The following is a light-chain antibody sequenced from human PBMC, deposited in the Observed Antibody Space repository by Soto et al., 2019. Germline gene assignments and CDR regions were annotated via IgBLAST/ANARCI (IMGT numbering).Light chain of an antibody. CDR1: QGIRSW. J-gene: IGKJ4*01. CDR2: AAS. Sequence: DIQMTQSPSSVSASVGDRVTITCRASQGIRSWLAWYQQRPGKAPKLLISAASSLQSAVPSRFSGSGSGTDFTLTISSLQPDDFAAYDCQESDTVPATFGGGTKVEIK. V-gene: IGKV1D-12*01. CDR3: QESDTVPAT.